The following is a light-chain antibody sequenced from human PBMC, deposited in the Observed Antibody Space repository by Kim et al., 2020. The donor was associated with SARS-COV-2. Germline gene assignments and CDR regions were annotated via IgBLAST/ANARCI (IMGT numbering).Light chain of an antibody. CDR3: QQRDNWPIT. CDR2: DAS. Sequence: EIVLTQSPATLSLSPGERATLSCRASQSVNSYLVWYQQKPGQAPRLLIYDASNRATGIPARFSGSGSGTDFTLTISSLEPEDSAVYYCQQRDNWPITFGQGTRLEIK. V-gene: IGKV3-11*01. J-gene: IGKJ5*01. CDR1: QSVNSY.